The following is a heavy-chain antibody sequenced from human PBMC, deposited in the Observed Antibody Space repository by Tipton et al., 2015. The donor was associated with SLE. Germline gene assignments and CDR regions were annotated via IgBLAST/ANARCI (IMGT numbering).Heavy chain of an antibody. CDR1: GYSISSGYY. CDR2: TYYSGST. D-gene: IGHD6-19*01. Sequence: TLSLTCTVSGYSISSGYYWGWIRQPPGKGLEWIGYTYYSGSTYYNPSLKSRVTISVDTSKNQFFLRLRSVTAADTAVYYCARSGYSSGWYRGRFDIWGQGTMVTVSS. V-gene: IGHV4-38-2*02. CDR3: ARSGYSSGWYRGRFDI. J-gene: IGHJ3*02.